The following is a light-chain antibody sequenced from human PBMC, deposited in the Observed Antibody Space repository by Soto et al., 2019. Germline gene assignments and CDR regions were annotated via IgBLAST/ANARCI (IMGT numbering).Light chain of an antibody. CDR1: QSISNR. CDR2: NAS. Sequence: IQLTQSPSTRSASAGESVTITCRASQSISNRLAWYQHKPGKAPKLLIYNASSLRSGVPSRCIGSGSGTEDTLTISNLQPDDFATYYCQQYDSYSPWTFGQGTKVDIK. J-gene: IGKJ1*01. CDR3: QQYDSYSPWT. V-gene: IGKV1-5*03.